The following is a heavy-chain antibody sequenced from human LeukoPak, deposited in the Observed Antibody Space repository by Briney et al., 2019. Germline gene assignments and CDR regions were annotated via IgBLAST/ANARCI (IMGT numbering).Heavy chain of an antibody. CDR3: ARVGRIGASLGCFAP. D-gene: IGHD3-3*02. CDR2: INHSGST. Sequence: PSETLSLTCAVYGGSFSGYYWSWLRQPPGKGLEWIGEINHSGSTNYNPSLKSRVTISVDTSKNQFSLKLSSVTAADTAVYYCARVGRIGASLGCFAPWGQGPLVPVPS. V-gene: IGHV4-34*01. CDR1: GGSFSGYY. J-gene: IGHJ5*02.